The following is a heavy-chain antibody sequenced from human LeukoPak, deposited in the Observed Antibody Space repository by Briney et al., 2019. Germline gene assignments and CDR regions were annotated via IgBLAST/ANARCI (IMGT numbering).Heavy chain of an antibody. CDR2: IKSKRDGETT. V-gene: IGHV3-15*01. CDR3: TREWYGELPY. Sequence: GGSLRLSCAASGFTFSGAWMSWVRQAPGKGLDWVGRIKSKRDGETTEYAAPVQGRFTISRDDSGGMLYLQMNTLKTEDTAVYYCTREWYGELPYWGQGTLVTVSS. CDR1: GFTFSGAW. J-gene: IGHJ4*02. D-gene: IGHD3-10*01.